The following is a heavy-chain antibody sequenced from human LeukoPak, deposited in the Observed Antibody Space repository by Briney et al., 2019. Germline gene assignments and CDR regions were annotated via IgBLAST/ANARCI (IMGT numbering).Heavy chain of an antibody. CDR2: ISSSGTNI. J-gene: IGHJ4*02. CDR1: GFTFSDYY. V-gene: IGHV3-11*04. D-gene: IGHD1-26*01. Sequence: GGSLRLSCAASGFTFSDYYMSWIRQAPGKGLEWVSYISSSGTNIYYADSVKGRFTISRDNAKNSLYLQMNSLRAEDTAVYYCARMRSYYTGFDYWGQGTLVTVSS. CDR3: ARMRSYYTGFDY.